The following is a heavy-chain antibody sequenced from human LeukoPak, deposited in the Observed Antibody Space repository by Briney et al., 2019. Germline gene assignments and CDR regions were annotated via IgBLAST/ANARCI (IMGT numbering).Heavy chain of an antibody. V-gene: IGHV3-13*04. CDR2: IGTAGDT. Sequence: GGSLRLSCVASGFTFRSYDMFWVRQPTGKGLEWVSGIGTAGDTNYADSVKGRFTISRENAKNSLYLQMNSLRAGDTAVYYCARGSSYDILSRYYGMDDWGQGTTVTVSS. J-gene: IGHJ6*02. CDR1: GFTFRSYD. CDR3: ARGSSYDILSRYYGMDD. D-gene: IGHD3-9*01.